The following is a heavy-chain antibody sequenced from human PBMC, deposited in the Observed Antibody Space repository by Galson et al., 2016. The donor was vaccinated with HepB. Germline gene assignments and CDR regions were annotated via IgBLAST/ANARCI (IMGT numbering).Heavy chain of an antibody. CDR3: ARGGYFDWLGGDYGIDV. CDR2: VYYTGST. D-gene: IGHD3-9*01. J-gene: IGHJ6*02. V-gene: IGHV4-59*01. CDR1: GGSRSTYY. Sequence: SETLSLTCTVSGGSRSTYYWTWIRQPPGKGLQWIGYVYYTGSTDYNPSLKSRVTISLDTSQNQFSLKLSSVTAADTAVYYCARGGYFDWLGGDYGIDVWGQGTTVTVSS.